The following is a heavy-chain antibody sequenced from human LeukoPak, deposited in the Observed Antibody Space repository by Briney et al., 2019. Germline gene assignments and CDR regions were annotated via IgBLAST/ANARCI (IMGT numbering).Heavy chain of an antibody. J-gene: IGHJ4*02. Sequence: GGSLRLSCAASGFTFSSYSMNWVRQAPGKGLEWVSSISSSSSYIYYADSVKGRFTIPRDNAKNSLYLQMNSLRAEDTAVYYCARDAIVGATFDYWGQGTLVTVSS. D-gene: IGHD1-26*01. V-gene: IGHV3-21*04. CDR3: ARDAIVGATFDY. CDR2: ISSSSSYI. CDR1: GFTFSSYS.